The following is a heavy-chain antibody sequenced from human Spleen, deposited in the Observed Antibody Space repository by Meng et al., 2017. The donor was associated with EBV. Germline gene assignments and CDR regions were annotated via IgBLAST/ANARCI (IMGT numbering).Heavy chain of an antibody. CDR1: GDAIRRSAYS. J-gene: IGHJ4*02. Sequence: QGQMRGSGRGTVKPAVAMDHSCSVTGDAIRRSAYSWGWIRQLTGKALELNGRMSYGANTYYKPSLKSRVTIAVDTSKNQISLQLSSVTAADTAVYYCARDRGDTNAYDFDYWGQGTLVTVSS. V-gene: IGHV4-39*07. CDR3: ARDRGDTNAYDFDY. D-gene: IGHD5-18*01. CDR2: MSYGANT.